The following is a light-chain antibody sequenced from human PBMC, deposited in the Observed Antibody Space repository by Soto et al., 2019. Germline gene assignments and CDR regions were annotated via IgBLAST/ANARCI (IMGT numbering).Light chain of an antibody. Sequence: EIVMTQSPATLSVSPGERATLSCRASQSVSSNLAWYQQKPGQAPRLLIYGASTRATGIPARFSGSGSGTNFILTISSLQSEDFAVYYCQQYNNWPPSITFGQGTRLEIK. J-gene: IGKJ5*01. CDR3: QQYNNWPPSIT. CDR2: GAS. CDR1: QSVSSN. V-gene: IGKV3-15*01.